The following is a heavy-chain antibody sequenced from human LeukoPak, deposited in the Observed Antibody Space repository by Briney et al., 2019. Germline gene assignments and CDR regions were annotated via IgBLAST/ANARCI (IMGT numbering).Heavy chain of an antibody. CDR1: VYTFTSYG. Sequence: GASVKVSFKASVYTFTSYGIGWVRQAPGQGLEWMGWISAYNDNTNYAQKLQGRVTMTTDTSTSTAYMELRSLRSDDTAVYYCARELGYCSGYSCYGMAFDYWGQGTLVTVSS. CDR2: ISAYNDNT. D-gene: IGHD2-15*01. CDR3: ARELGYCSGYSCYGMAFDY. V-gene: IGHV1-18*01. J-gene: IGHJ4*02.